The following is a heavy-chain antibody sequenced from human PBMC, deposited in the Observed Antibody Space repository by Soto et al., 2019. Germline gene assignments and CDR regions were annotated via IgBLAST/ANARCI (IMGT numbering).Heavy chain of an antibody. Sequence: PGGSLRLSCAASGFTFSDYYMSWIRQAPGKGLEWLSYISSSATTIYYADSVKGRFTISRDNAKNSLYLQMNTLRAEDTAVYYCARGMYYYDTSGYFRFDYWGQGTLVTVSS. CDR1: GFTFSDYY. D-gene: IGHD3-22*01. CDR2: ISSSATTI. J-gene: IGHJ4*02. CDR3: ARGMYYYDTSGYFRFDY. V-gene: IGHV3-11*01.